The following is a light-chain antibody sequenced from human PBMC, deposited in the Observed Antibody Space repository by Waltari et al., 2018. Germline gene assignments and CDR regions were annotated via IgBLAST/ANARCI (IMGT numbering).Light chain of an antibody. Sequence: EILLTQSPATLSLSPGQRATLSCRASQSVSSYLAWYQQKPGQAPRLLIYDASKRATGIPARFSGRGSGTDFTLIISSLEPEDFAVYYCQQRTNWSVTFGQGTRLEIK. CDR2: DAS. CDR1: QSVSSY. J-gene: IGKJ5*01. V-gene: IGKV3-11*01. CDR3: QQRTNWSVT.